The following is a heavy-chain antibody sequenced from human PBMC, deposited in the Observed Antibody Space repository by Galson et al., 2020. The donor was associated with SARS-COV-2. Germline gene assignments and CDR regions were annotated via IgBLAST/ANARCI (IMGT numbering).Heavy chain of an antibody. Sequence: SETLSLTCTVSGYSISSGYFWAWTRQTPGEGLEWMGSIYHSGTTFYNPSLQSRLTISVDTSENQFSLKLDSVTAADTAVYYCTTYSLMVISPTPLRADYWGQGTLVTVPS. CDR3: TTYSLMVISPTPLRADY. J-gene: IGHJ4*02. CDR1: GYSISSGYF. D-gene: IGHD2-8*01. CDR2: IYHSGTT. V-gene: IGHV4-38-2*02.